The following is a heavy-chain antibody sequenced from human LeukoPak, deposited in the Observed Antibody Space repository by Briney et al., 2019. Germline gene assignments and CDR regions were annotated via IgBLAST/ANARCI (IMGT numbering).Heavy chain of an antibody. D-gene: IGHD4-23*01. CDR2: ISSSGYSI. J-gene: IGHJ4*02. CDR1: GFTFSNFN. CDR3: ARDYGGSSPFDY. V-gene: IGHV3-21*01. Sequence: GGSLRLSCAASGFTFSNFNMNWVRQAPGKGLEWVSCISSSGYSIYYADSVKGRFTISRDNAKNSLYLHMNSLRAEDTAVYYCARDYGGSSPFDYWGQGTLVTVSS.